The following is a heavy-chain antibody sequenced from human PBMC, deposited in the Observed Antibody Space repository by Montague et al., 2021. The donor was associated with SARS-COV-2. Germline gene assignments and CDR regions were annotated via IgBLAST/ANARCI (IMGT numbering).Heavy chain of an antibody. D-gene: IGHD1-26*01. Sequence: SETLSLTCTVSGGSITSSSYYWGWIRQPPGKGVEWIGSIYYSGSTYYNPSLKSRVTISVDTSKNQFSLKLSSVTAADTAVYYCARLAPDSGSPNGYYYNGMDVWGQGTTVTVSS. V-gene: IGHV4-39*01. CDR1: GGSITSSSYY. CDR3: ARLAPDSGSPNGYYYNGMDV. CDR2: IYYSGST. J-gene: IGHJ6*02.